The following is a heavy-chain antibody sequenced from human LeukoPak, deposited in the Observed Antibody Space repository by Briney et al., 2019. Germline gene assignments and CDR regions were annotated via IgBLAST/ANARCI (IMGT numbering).Heavy chain of an antibody. CDR2: ISAYNGNT. Sequence: GSVKASCKASGYTFTSYGISWVRQAPGQGLEWMGWISAYNGNTNYEQKLQGRVTMTTDTSTSTAYMELRSLRSDAPAVYYCARVEVYSSSSVDYWGQGTLVTVSS. CDR1: GYTFTSYG. V-gene: IGHV1-18*01. D-gene: IGHD6-6*01. CDR3: ARVEVYSSSSVDY. J-gene: IGHJ4*02.